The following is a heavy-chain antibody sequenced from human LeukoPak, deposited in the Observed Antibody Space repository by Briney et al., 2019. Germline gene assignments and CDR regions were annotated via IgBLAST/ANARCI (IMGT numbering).Heavy chain of an antibody. D-gene: IGHD5-18*01. V-gene: IGHV3-15*01. CDR1: GFTFSNAW. CDR2: IKSKTDGGTT. J-gene: IGHJ5*02. Sequence: GGSLRLSCAASGFTFSNAWMSWVRQAPGKGLEWVGRIKSKTDGGTTDYAAPVKGRFTISRDDSKNTLYLQMNSLKTEDTAVYYCTTGQGYGAGWFDPWGQGTLVTVSS. CDR3: TTGQGYGAGWFDP.